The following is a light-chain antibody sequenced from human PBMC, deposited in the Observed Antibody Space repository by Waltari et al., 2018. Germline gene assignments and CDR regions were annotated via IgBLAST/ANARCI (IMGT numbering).Light chain of an antibody. CDR3: QIWDSRTNQFI. Sequence: YVLTPPPSVSVAPGRTATIACGGDKLEHKSLYWYQQRPGQAPVLVIYDDDDRPSGIPERFSASNSGNVAALTISGVEVADEADYYCQIWDSRTNQFIFGPGTRLTVV. V-gene: IGLV3-21*04. J-gene: IGLJ1*01. CDR1: KLEHKS. CDR2: DDD.